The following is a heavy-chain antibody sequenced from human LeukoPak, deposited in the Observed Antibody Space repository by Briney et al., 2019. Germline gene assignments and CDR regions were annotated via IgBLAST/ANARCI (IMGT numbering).Heavy chain of an antibody. CDR2: IYYSGST. J-gene: IGHJ6*02. CDR1: GGSISSYY. V-gene: IGHV4-59*01. D-gene: IGHD3-22*01. CDR3: ARAGSGYYIYYYGMDV. Sequence: SETLSLTCAVSGGSISSYYWSWIRQPPGRGLEWIGYIYYSGSTNYNPSLKSRVTLSVDTSKNQFSLKLSSVTAADTAVYYCARAGSGYYIYYYGMDVWGQGTTVTVSS.